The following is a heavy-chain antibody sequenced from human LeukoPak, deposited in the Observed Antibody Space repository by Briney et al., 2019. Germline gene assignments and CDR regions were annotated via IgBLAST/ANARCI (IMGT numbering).Heavy chain of an antibody. CDR3: ARQSTGFDL. Sequence: SETLSLTCTVSGGSISGHYWNWIRQPPGKGLEWIGSLYNSGSPNYNPSLKSRVTISLDTSKNHFSLRLTSVTSADTAVYYCARQSTGFDLWGQGTVVTVSS. CDR2: LYNSGSP. CDR1: GGSISGHY. V-gene: IGHV4-59*08. J-gene: IGHJ4*02.